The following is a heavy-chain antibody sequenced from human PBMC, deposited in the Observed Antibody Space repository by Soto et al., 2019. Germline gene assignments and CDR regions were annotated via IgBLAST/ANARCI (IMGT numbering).Heavy chain of an antibody. Sequence: QVQLQESGPGLVKPSGTLSLTCAVSGDSMSRRNWWSWVRQPPEKGLEWIGEISESGRTAYNPSLKSRVTISLDKSKKQFSLKLSSVTAADTAVYYCARAGYYTPGFDYWGQGTLVTVSS. D-gene: IGHD3-3*01. J-gene: IGHJ4*02. V-gene: IGHV4-4*02. CDR3: ARAGYYTPGFDY. CDR2: ISESGRT. CDR1: GDSMSRRNW.